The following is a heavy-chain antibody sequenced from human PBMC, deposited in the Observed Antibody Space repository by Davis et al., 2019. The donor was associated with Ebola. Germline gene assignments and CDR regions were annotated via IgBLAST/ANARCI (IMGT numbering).Heavy chain of an antibody. CDR2: ISAYSGNT. V-gene: IGHV1-18*01. J-gene: IGHJ4*02. CDR1: GYTFTSYG. Sequence: AASVKVSCKASGYTFTSYGISWVRQAPGQGLEWMGWISAYSGNTNYAQKLQGRVTMTTDTSTSTAYMELRSLRSDDTAVYYCARGERYITGWYGGYWGQGTLVTLSS. CDR3: ARGERYITGWYGGY. D-gene: IGHD6-19*01.